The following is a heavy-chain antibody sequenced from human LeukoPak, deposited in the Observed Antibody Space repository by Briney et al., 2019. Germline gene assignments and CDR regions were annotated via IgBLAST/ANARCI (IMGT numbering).Heavy chain of an antibody. D-gene: IGHD6-13*01. V-gene: IGHV4-61*02. Sequence: SETLSLTCTVSGASITSGSYYWSWIRQSAGKGLEWIGRVSTSGSTSYSPSLKSRVTISVDTSKNQVSLKLSSVTAADTAVYYCARDSSSWYRDLSLTDYYFDYWGQGTLVTVSS. CDR1: GASITSGSYY. J-gene: IGHJ4*02. CDR3: ARDSSSWYRDLSLTDYYFDY. CDR2: VSTSGST.